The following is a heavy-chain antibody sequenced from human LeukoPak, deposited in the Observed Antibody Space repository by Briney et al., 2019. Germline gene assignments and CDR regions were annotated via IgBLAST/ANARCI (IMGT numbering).Heavy chain of an antibody. Sequence: SETLSLTCTVSGVSISSGGYYWSWIRQHPGKGLEWIGYIFYSGSTYYNPSLKSRVAISVDTSKNQFSLKLSSVTAEDTAVYYCARAGGVWLEFDYWGQGTLVTVSS. CDR1: GVSISSGGYY. J-gene: IGHJ4*02. D-gene: IGHD2-8*02. CDR2: IFYSGST. V-gene: IGHV4-31*03. CDR3: ARAGGVWLEFDY.